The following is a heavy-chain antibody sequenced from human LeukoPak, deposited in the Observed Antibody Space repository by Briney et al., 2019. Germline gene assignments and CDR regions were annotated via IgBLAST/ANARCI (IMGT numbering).Heavy chain of an antibody. D-gene: IGHD3-9*01. CDR3: ARGGYNILTGPLDY. CDR1: GGSISSYY. Sequence: KASENLSLTCTVSGGSISSYYWSWIRQPPGKGLEWIGYMYYRGSTNYNPSLKSRVTISVDTSKNQFSLKLRSVTAADTAVYYCARGGYNILTGPLDYWGQGTLVTVSS. CDR2: MYYRGST. J-gene: IGHJ4*02. V-gene: IGHV4-59*01.